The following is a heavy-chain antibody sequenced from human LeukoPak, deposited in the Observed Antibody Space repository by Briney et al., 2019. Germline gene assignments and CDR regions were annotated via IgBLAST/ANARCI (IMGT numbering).Heavy chain of an antibody. D-gene: IGHD3-10*01. CDR2: INHSGST. CDR3: ARVSPYYYGSGSYYPNWFDP. CDR1: GASFSGYY. Sequence: PSETLSLTCAVYGASFSGYYWSWIRQSPGKGLEWIGEINHSGSTNYNPSLKSRVTISVDTSKNQFSLKLSSVTAADTAVYYCARVSPYYYGSGSYYPNWFDPWGQGTLVTVSS. J-gene: IGHJ5*02. V-gene: IGHV4-34*01.